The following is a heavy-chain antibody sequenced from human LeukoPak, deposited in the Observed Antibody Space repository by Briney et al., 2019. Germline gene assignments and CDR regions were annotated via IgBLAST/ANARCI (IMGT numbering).Heavy chain of an antibody. CDR1: GINVSANY. D-gene: IGHD6-13*01. CDR2: IYGAGAA. Sequence: GGSLRLSCAAAGINVSANYMTWIRRAPGEGLEWVSLIYGAGAAYYAESVRGRFIISRDNSKNTLFLQMNSLRAEDTAVYYCVSSTGQQLIPYDYWGQGTHVAVSS. CDR3: VSSTGQQLIPYDY. J-gene: IGHJ4*02. V-gene: IGHV3-66*02.